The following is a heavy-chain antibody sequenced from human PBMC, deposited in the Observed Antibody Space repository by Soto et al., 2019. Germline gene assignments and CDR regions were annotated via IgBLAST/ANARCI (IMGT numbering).Heavy chain of an antibody. CDR3: ARSFMNWFDP. D-gene: IGHD3-16*01. V-gene: IGHV4-39*01. CDR2: IYYSGST. J-gene: IGHJ5*02. CDR1: GGSISSSSYY. Sequence: SETLSLTCTVSGGSISSSSYYWGWIRQPPGKGLEWIGSIYYSGSTYYNPSLKSRVTISVDTSKNQFSLKLSSVTAADTAVYYCARSFMNWFDPWGQGTLVTVSS.